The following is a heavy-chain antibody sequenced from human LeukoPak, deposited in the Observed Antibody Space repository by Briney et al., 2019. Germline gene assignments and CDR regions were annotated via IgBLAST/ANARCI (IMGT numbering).Heavy chain of an antibody. CDR3: ARDRGSSLNWFDP. Sequence: GRSLRLSCAASGFTFSSYWMHWVRQAPGKGLVWVSRINSDGSSTSYADSVKGRFTISRDNAKNTLYLQMNSLRAEDTAVYYCARDRGSSLNWFDPWGQGTLVTVSS. CDR2: INSDGSST. V-gene: IGHV3-74*01. J-gene: IGHJ5*02. CDR1: GFTFSSYW. D-gene: IGHD6-6*01.